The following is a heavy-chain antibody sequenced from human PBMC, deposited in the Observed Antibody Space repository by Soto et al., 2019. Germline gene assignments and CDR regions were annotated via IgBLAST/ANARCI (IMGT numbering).Heavy chain of an antibody. CDR1: GYSFTTYW. D-gene: IGHD1-7*01. CDR3: ARTLTETTSGFDP. J-gene: IGHJ5*02. Sequence: PGESLKISCKASGYSFTTYWIGWVRQMPGKGLEWMGLIYPGDSETRYSPPFQGQVIISVDKSISTAYLQWSSLKASDTAIYYCARTLTETTSGFDPWGQGTLVTVSS. CDR2: IYPGDSET. V-gene: IGHV5-51*01.